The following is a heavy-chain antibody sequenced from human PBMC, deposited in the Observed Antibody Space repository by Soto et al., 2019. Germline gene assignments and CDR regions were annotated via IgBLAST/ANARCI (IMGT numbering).Heavy chain of an antibody. CDR3: TTTQYSSTWSDAFDI. CDR2: IKTKTDGGTT. V-gene: IGHV3-15*07. D-gene: IGHD6-13*01. Sequence: PGGSLRLSCAASGFTFSNAWMNWVRQAPGKGLEWVGRIKTKTDGGTTDYAAPVRGRFAISRDDSKNMLYLQMNSLKTEDTAVYYCTTTQYSSTWSDAFDIWGQGTVVTVSS. CDR1: GFTFSNAW. J-gene: IGHJ3*02.